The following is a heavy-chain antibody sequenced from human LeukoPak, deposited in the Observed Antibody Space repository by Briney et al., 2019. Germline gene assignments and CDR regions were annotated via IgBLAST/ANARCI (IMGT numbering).Heavy chain of an antibody. CDR3: ARRGSDDAFDI. Sequence: PGGSLRLSCAASGFTFSSYEMNWVRQAPGKGLEWVSYISSSGSTIYYADSVKGRFNISRDNAKNSLYLQMTSLRAEDTAVYYCARRGSDDAFDIWGQGTMVTVSS. CDR1: GFTFSSYE. J-gene: IGHJ3*02. V-gene: IGHV3-48*03. CDR2: ISSSGSTI. D-gene: IGHD2-15*01.